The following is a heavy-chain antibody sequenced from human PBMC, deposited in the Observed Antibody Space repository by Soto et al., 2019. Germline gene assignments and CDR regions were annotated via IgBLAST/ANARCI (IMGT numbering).Heavy chain of an antibody. CDR1: GFIFTNYV. D-gene: IGHD2-2*01. V-gene: IGHV3-23*01. CDR3: AKGSSCTSSSGHVAPFDY. CDR2: ISGHGVTT. J-gene: IGHJ4*02. Sequence: EMPLLESGGGLEEPGGSLRLSCAASGFIFTNYVMSWVRQAPGKGLEWVSGISGHGVTTLYADSVKGRFTVSRDNSKSTLYLQINSLGAEDTAVYFCAKGSSCTSSSGHVAPFDYWGQGTLVTVSS.